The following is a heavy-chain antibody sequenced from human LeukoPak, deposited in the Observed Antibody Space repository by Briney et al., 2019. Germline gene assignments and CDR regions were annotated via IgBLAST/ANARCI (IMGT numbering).Heavy chain of an antibody. CDR2: IYYSGST. J-gene: IGHJ5*02. D-gene: IGHD3-16*01. Sequence: SETLSLTCTVSGGSISSYYWSWIRQPPGKGLERIGYIYYSGSTNYNPSLKSRVTISVDTSKNQFSLKLSSVTAADTAVYYCARGLGNNWFDPWGQGTLVTVSS. CDR3: ARGLGNNWFDP. V-gene: IGHV4-59*01. CDR1: GGSISSYY.